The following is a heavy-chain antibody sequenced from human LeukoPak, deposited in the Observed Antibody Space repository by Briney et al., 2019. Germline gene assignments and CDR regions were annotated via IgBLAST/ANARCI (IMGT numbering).Heavy chain of an antibody. CDR2: INPSGGST. D-gene: IGHD2-15*01. J-gene: IGHJ5*02. CDR1: GYTFTSYY. CDR3: ARDGCSGGSCYHH. Sequence: ASVTVSCRASGYTFTSYYMHWARQAPGQGLEWMGIINPSGGSTSYAQKFQGRVTMTRDTSTSTVYMELSSLRSEDTAVYYCARDGCSGGSCYHHWGQGTLVTVSS. V-gene: IGHV1-46*01.